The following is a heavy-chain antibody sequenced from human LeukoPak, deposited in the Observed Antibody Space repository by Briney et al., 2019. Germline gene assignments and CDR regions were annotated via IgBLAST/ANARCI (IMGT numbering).Heavy chain of an antibody. CDR3: AKHRPPYYEGDVFDV. J-gene: IGHJ3*01. D-gene: IGHD3-16*01. CDR2: ISGSGDST. V-gene: IGHV3-23*01. CDR1: GFTFSSYA. Sequence: GGSLRLSCAASGFTFSSYAMSWVRQAPGKGLEWVSVISGSGDSTYYADSVKGRFTISRDNSKNTLSLQMNSLRAEDTALYYCAKHRPPYYEGDVFDVWGQGTMVTVSS.